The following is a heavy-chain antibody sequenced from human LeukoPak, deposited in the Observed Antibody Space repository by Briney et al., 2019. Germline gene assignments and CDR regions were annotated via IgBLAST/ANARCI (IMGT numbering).Heavy chain of an antibody. Sequence: ASVKVSCKASGYTFTSYDINWVRQATGQGLEWMGWMNPNSGNTGYAQKFQGRVTMTRNTSISTAYMELSSLRAEDTAVYYCAKGILKGYCGGDCYSPFGYWGQGTLVIVSS. CDR2: MNPNSGNT. CDR1: GYTFTSYD. V-gene: IGHV1-8*01. D-gene: IGHD2-21*02. J-gene: IGHJ4*02. CDR3: AKGILKGYCGGDCYSPFGY.